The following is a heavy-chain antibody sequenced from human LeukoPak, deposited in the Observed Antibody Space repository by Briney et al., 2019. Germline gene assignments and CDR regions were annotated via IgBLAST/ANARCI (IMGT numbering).Heavy chain of an antibody. V-gene: IGHV3-23*01. J-gene: IGHJ3*01. Sequence: GGSLRLSCAASGFTFSSYAMSWVRQAPGKGLEWVSAISGSGGSTYYADSVKGRFTISRDNSKNMLYLQMNSLRAEDTAVYYCARRYCSTCPTGHAFDLWGQGTMVTVSS. D-gene: IGHD2-2*01. CDR3: ARRYCSTCPTGHAFDL. CDR1: GFTFSSYA. CDR2: ISGSGGST.